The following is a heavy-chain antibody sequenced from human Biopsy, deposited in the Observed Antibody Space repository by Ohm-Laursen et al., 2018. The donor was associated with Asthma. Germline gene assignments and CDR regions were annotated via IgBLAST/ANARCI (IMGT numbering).Heavy chain of an antibody. CDR1: GFTFRSYA. D-gene: IGHD3-3*01. Sequence: SLRLSCTVSGFTFRSYAMHWVRQAPGKGLEWVAVGGSYYGGGLKYYADSVNGRFTVSRDDSKNTLYLQMNSLRPDDTAVYYCARDVMEWYLPAFDFWGQGTLVTVSS. J-gene: IGHJ4*02. CDR3: ARDVMEWYLPAFDF. V-gene: IGHV3-30-3*01. CDR2: GGSYYGGGLK.